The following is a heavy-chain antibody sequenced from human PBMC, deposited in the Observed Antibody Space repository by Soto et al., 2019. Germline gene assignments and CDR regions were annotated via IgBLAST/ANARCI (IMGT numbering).Heavy chain of an antibody. D-gene: IGHD3-10*01. CDR2: ISPYNGNT. CDR1: GYTFTTYG. Sequence: QVQLVQSGAEVKKPGASVKVSCKTPGYTFTTYGISWVRQAPGQGLEWMGWISPYNGNTKYAQKLQGRVTMTADTSTSTAYMDLRSLTSDDTAVYYCTRGWFGEFLYYFDYWGQGTLVTVSS. J-gene: IGHJ4*02. V-gene: IGHV1-18*01. CDR3: TRGWFGEFLYYFDY.